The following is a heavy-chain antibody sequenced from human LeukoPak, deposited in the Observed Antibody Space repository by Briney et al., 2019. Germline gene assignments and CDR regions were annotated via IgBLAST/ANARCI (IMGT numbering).Heavy chain of an antibody. V-gene: IGHV1-2*06. J-gene: IGHJ5*02. CDR3: ARDHGYSSGWYSKDWFDP. CDR1: GYTFTGYY. CDR2: INPNSGGT. D-gene: IGHD6-19*01. Sequence: ASVKVSCKASGYTFTGYYMHWVRQAPGQGLEWMGRINPNSGGTNYAQKFQGRVTMTRDTSISTAYVELSRLRSDDTAVYYCARDHGYSSGWYSKDWFDPWGQGTLVTVSS.